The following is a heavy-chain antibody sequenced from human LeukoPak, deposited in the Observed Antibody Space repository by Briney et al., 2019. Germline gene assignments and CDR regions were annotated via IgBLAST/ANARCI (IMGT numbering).Heavy chain of an antibody. Sequence: GASVKVSCKASGHTFTNYHIHWVRQAPGQGVEWMGAVYATGGVAINTQTFPVRVTMTRDTSTGTVYMELSSLRFEDTAIYYCATEAPRSYYFDYWDQGIQVTASS. CDR1: GHTFTNYH. CDR2: VYATGGVA. J-gene: IGHJ4*02. CDR3: ATEAPRSYYFDY. V-gene: IGHV1-46*01.